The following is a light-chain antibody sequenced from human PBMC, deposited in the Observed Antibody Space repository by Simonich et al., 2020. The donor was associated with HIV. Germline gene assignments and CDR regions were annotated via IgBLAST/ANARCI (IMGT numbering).Light chain of an antibody. CDR3: QQYYDTPYS. V-gene: IGKV4-1*01. J-gene: IGKJ2*01. CDR1: QSVLFNSNNKTY. Sequence: DIVMTQSPDSLALSLGERATINCKSSQSVLFNSNNKTYLAWYQHKPGQPPKLLIYWASTRESGVPDRFSGSGSGTDFTLTISSLQAEDVAVYYCQQYYDTPYSFGQGTKVEIK. CDR2: WAS.